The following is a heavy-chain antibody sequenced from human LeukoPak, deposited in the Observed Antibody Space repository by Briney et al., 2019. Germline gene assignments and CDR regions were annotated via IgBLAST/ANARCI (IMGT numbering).Heavy chain of an antibody. Sequence: SETLSLTCAVYGGSFSAYYWSWIRQPPGKGLEWIGEINHSGSTNYNPSLKSRVTISVDTSKNQFSLKLSSVTAADTAVYYCARRRGYCSSTSCYKGHWFDPWGQGTLVTVSS. D-gene: IGHD2-2*03. CDR3: ARRRGYCSSTSCYKGHWFDP. J-gene: IGHJ5*02. V-gene: IGHV4-34*01. CDR2: INHSGST. CDR1: GGSFSAYY.